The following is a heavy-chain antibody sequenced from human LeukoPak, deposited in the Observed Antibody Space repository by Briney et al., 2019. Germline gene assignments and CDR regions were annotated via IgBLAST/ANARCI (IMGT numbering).Heavy chain of an antibody. CDR2: ISYSGSP. V-gene: IGHV4-39*07. Sequence: SETLSLTCTVSGGSISSYYWGWIRQPPGKGLEWIGTISYSGSPYYNPSLKSRVSLSVDTSKNQFSLKLSSVTAADTAVYYCARGDSSGPYNWFDPWGQGTLVTVSS. J-gene: IGHJ5*02. CDR3: ARGDSSGPYNWFDP. D-gene: IGHD3-22*01. CDR1: GGSISSYY.